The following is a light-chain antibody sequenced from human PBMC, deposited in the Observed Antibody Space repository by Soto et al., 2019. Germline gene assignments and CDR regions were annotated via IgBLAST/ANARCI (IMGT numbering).Light chain of an antibody. CDR3: QQYNNWPRA. J-gene: IGKJ1*01. V-gene: IGKV3-15*01. Sequence: EIVMTQSPATLSVSPGERATLSCRTRQNINSNLAWYQQKPGQAPRLLIYGASSRAAGIPARFSGSGSGTEFTLPISGPQSEDFAVYYCQQYNNWPRAFGQGTKVEIQ. CDR2: GAS. CDR1: QNINSN.